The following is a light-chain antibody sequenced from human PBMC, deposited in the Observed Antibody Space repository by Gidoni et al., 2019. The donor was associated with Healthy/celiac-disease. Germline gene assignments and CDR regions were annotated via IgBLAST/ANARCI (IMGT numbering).Light chain of an antibody. V-gene: IGKV3-20*01. Sequence: EIVLTQSPCTLSLSPGERATLSCRASQSVSSSYLAWYQQKPGQAPSLLIYGSSTRATGIPDRFSGSGSGTDFTLTISRLEPEDFAVYYCQQYGSSPPYTFGQGTKLEIK. CDR1: QSVSSSY. CDR2: GSS. J-gene: IGKJ2*01. CDR3: QQYGSSPPYT.